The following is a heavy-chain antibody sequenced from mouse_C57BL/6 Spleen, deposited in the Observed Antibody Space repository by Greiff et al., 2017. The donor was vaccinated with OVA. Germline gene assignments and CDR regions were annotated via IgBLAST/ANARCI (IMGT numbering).Heavy chain of an antibody. J-gene: IGHJ2*01. D-gene: IGHD3-2*02. CDR3: AREGSSGSYFDY. V-gene: IGHV1-19*01. CDR1: GYTFTDYY. Sequence: EVQLQQSGPVLVKPGASVKMSCKASGYTFTDYYMNWVKQSPGKSLEWIGVINPYNGGTSYNQKFKGKATLTVDKSSSTAYLELSSLTSEDSAVYYCAREGSSGSYFDYWGQGTTLTVSS. CDR2: INPYNGGT.